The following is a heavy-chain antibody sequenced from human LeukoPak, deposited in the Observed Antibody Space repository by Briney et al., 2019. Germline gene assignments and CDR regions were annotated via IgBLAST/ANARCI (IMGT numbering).Heavy chain of an antibody. Sequence: GGSLRLSCAASGFTFSSYSMNWVRQAPGKGLEWVSSISSSSSYIYYADSVKGRFTISRDNAKNSLYLQMNSLGAEDTAVYYCARVAYGSGYGMDVWGQGTTVTVSS. J-gene: IGHJ6*02. V-gene: IGHV3-21*01. CDR3: ARVAYGSGYGMDV. D-gene: IGHD3-10*01. CDR2: ISSSSSYI. CDR1: GFTFSSYS.